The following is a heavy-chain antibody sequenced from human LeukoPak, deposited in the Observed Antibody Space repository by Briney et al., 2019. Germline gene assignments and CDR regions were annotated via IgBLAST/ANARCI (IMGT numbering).Heavy chain of an antibody. Sequence: KTGGSLRLSCAASGFTFSSYEMNWVRQAPGKGLEWVSSISSSSSYIYYADSVKGRFTISSDNAKNSLYLQMNSLRAEDTAVYYCARGLSSTSEDYWGQGTLVTVSS. CDR3: ARGLSSTSEDY. D-gene: IGHD2-2*01. V-gene: IGHV3-21*01. CDR2: ISSSSSYI. J-gene: IGHJ4*02. CDR1: GFTFSSYE.